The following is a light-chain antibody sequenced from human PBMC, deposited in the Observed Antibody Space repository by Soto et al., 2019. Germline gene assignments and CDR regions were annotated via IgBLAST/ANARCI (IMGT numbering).Light chain of an antibody. CDR2: DAS. Sequence: EIVLTQSPATLSLSPGERATLSCRASQSVSSYLAWYQQKPGQAPMLLIYDASSRATGIPARFSGSGSGTDFTLTISSLEPEDFAVYYCQQRSNSFTFGPGTKVAIK. CDR3: QQRSNSFT. CDR1: QSVSSY. J-gene: IGKJ3*01. V-gene: IGKV3-11*01.